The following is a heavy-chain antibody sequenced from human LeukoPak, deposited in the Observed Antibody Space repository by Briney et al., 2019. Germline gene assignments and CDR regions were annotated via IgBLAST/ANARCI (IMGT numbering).Heavy chain of an antibody. CDR3: ARQPYSDNWYRWFDP. Sequence: SETLSLTCTVSGGSITSSTYFWGWIRQPPGKGLEWIGSIYYSGSTYYNPSLRSRVTISVDTSKNQFSLKLSSVTAADTALYYCARQPYSDNWYRWFDPWGQGTLVTVPS. V-gene: IGHV4-39*01. J-gene: IGHJ5*02. CDR2: IYYSGST. CDR1: GGSITSSTYF. D-gene: IGHD6-13*01.